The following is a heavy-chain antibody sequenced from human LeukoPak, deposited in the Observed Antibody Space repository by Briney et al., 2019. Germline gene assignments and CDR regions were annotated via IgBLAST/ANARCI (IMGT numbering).Heavy chain of an antibody. CDR1: GLTFSSYA. V-gene: IGHV3-30*04. Sequence: GGSLRLSCAASGLTFSSYAMHWVRQAPGKGLEWVALISYDGSINDYADSVKGRFTISRDNSKNTLSLQMNSLRADDTAVYYCARGSYSSSWKTFDYWGQGTLVPVSS. J-gene: IGHJ4*02. D-gene: IGHD6-13*01. CDR2: ISYDGSIN. CDR3: ARGSYSSSWKTFDY.